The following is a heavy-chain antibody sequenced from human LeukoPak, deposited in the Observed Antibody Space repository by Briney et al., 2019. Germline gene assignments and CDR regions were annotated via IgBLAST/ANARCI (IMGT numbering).Heavy chain of an antibody. CDR2: IKYDGREK. V-gene: IGHV3-7*01. J-gene: IGHJ5*02. CDR3: ARSP. CDR1: GFSFSSNW. Sequence: GSLRLSCIVSGFSFSSNWMSWVRQAPGKGLEWVANIKYDGREKYYVDSVKGRFTISRDNAKNSLYLQMNSLRVEDTAVYYCARSPGGQGTLVTVSS.